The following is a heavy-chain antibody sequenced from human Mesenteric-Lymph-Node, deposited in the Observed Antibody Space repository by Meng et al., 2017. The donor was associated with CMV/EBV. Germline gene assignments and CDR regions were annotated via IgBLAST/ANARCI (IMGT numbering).Heavy chain of an antibody. CDR1: GGSFSGSY. D-gene: IGHD3-9*01. CDR2: INHSGST. V-gene: IGHV4-34*01. CDR3: ARGSSYDILTGYFDY. J-gene: IGHJ4*02. Sequence: VQLHPWGTGLLKPSETLSVTCSVYGGSFSGSYWNWIRQSPEKGLEWIGEINHSGSTTYNPSFTSRIIISVDTSTNQISLNMSSVTAADTAVYYCARGSSYDILTGYFDYWGQGALVTVSS.